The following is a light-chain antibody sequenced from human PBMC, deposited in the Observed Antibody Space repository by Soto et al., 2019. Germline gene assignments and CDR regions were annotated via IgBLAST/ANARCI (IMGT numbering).Light chain of an antibody. CDR1: QSVASAY. V-gene: IGKV3-20*01. Sequence: ETVLTQSPGILSLSPGGRATLSCRASQSVASAYLAWYQQKPGQAPRLLMYGASRRATGIPDRFSGSGSGTDFTLTISRLEPEDFAVYYCQQYATSRWTFGQGTKVEIK. J-gene: IGKJ1*01. CDR2: GAS. CDR3: QQYATSRWT.